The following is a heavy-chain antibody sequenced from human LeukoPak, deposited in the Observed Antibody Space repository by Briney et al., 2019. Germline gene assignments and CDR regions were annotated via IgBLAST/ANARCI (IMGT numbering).Heavy chain of an antibody. D-gene: IGHD2-15*01. V-gene: IGHV1-8*01. Sequence: GASVKVSCKASGYTFTSYDINWVRQATGQGLEWMGWMNPNSGNTGYAQKFQGRVTMTRNTSISTAYMELSSLRSEDTAVYYCARVKLDATPGPDALTIDYWGQGTLVTVSS. J-gene: IGHJ4*02. CDR1: GYTFTSYD. CDR2: MNPNSGNT. CDR3: ARVKLDATPGPDALTIDY.